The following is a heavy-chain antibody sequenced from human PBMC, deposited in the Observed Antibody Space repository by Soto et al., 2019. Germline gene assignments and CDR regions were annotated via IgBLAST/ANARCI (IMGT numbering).Heavy chain of an antibody. CDR2: MYFNEST. Sequence: QVLLQESGPGLVKASETLSLTCTVSGGSISSYFLNWIRQAPGKGLEWIGYMYFNESTNYNPSLKSRVTISLDTSKSLFSLKLNSVTAADTAVYYCARDHKEAFDIWGQGTLVTVSS. CDR1: GGSISSYF. J-gene: IGHJ3*02. CDR3: ARDHKEAFDI. V-gene: IGHV4-59*01.